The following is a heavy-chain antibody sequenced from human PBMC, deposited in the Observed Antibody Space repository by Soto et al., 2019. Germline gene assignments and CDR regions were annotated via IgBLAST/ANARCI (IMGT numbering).Heavy chain of an antibody. CDR2: IYYSGST. V-gene: IGHV4-59*08. CDR3: ARHNRRANPLGGLFDY. D-gene: IGHD3-16*01. J-gene: IGHJ4*02. Sequence: SETLSLTCTVSGGSISSYYWSWIRQPPGKGLEWIGYIYYSGSTNYNPSLKSRVTISVDTSKNQFSLKLSSVTAADTAVYYCARHNRRANPLGGLFDYWGQGTLVTVSS. CDR1: GGSISSYY.